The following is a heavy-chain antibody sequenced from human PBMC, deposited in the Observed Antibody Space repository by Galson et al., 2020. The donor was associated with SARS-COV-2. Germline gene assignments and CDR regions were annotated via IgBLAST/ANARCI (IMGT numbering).Heavy chain of an antibody. CDR2: IYTSGSP. CDR3: ARYCSSTSCYFGAYGMDV. J-gene: IGHJ6*02. Sequence: ETSETLSLTCTVSGGSISSYYWSWIRQPAGKGLEWIGRIYTSGSPNYNPSLKSRVTMSVDTSKNQFSLKLSSVTAADTAVYYCARYCSSTSCYFGAYGMDVWGQGTTVTVSS. D-gene: IGHD2-2*01. V-gene: IGHV4-4*07. CDR1: GGSISSYY.